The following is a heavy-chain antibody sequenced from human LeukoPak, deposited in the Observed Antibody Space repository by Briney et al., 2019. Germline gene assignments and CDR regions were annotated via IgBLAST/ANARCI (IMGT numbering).Heavy chain of an antibody. CDR1: GFTFSNYA. CDR2: ISSNGGST. Sequence: GGSLRLSCAASGFTFSNYAMHWVRQAPGKGLEYVSAISSNGGSTYYANSVKGRFTISRDNSKNTLYLQMGSLRAEDMTVYYCAKDHEHDFWSGPDPWGQGTLVTVSS. CDR3: AKDHEHDFWSGPDP. V-gene: IGHV3-64*01. J-gene: IGHJ5*02. D-gene: IGHD3-3*01.